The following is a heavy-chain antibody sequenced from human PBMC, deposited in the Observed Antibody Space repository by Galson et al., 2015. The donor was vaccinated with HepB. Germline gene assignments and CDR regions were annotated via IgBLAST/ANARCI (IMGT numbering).Heavy chain of an antibody. V-gene: IGHV3-48*01. CDR2: ISSSSSTI. CDR1: GFTFSSYS. CDR3: AKGEKYYDYVWGSYRHPGGAFDI. Sequence: SLRLSCAASGFTFSSYSMNWVRQAPGKGLEWVSYISSSSSTIYHADSVKGRFTISRDNAKNSLYLQMNSLRAEDTAVYYCAKGEKYYDYVWGSYRHPGGAFDIWGQGTMVTVSS. D-gene: IGHD3-16*02. J-gene: IGHJ3*02.